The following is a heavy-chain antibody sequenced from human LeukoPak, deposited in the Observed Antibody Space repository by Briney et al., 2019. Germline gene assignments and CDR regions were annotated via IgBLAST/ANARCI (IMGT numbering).Heavy chain of an antibody. CDR2: ISSSSSYI. D-gene: IGHD4-11*01. J-gene: IGHJ4*02. CDR3: ARRHDYSNYPDY. CDR1: GFTFSSYS. Sequence: GGSLRLSCAAPGFTFSSYSMNWVRQAPGKGLEWVSSISSSSSYIYYADSVKGRFTISRDNAKNSLYLQMNSLRAEDTAVYYCARRHDYSNYPDYWGQGTLVTVSS. V-gene: IGHV3-21*01.